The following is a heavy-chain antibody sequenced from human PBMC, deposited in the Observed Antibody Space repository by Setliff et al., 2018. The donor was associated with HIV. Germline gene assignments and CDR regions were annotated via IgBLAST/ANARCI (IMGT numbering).Heavy chain of an antibody. J-gene: IGHJ3*01. Sequence: GGSLRLSCAGSGFTFNTCAMNWVRQAPGKGLEWVAVISYDGNIKYYADSVKGRFTNSRDNSKNTLFLQMSSLRTEDTAVYYCAKDPTYYYESSGPYDAFDVWGQGTMVTVSS. CDR3: AKDPTYYYESSGPYDAFDV. CDR1: GFTFNTCA. CDR2: ISYDGNIK. V-gene: IGHV3-30*04. D-gene: IGHD3-22*01.